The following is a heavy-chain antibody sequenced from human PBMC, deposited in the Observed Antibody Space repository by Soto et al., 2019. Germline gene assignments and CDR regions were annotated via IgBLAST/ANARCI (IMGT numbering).Heavy chain of an antibody. J-gene: IGHJ5*01. CDR2: IFHSGIT. CDR3: ARDRYFYDSAGYYRTLDS. CDR1: GGSFNNDY. V-gene: IGHV4-59*01. D-gene: IGHD3-22*01. Sequence: SETLSLTCTISGGSFNNDYWTWIRRSPGKGLEWIGYIFHSGITDYNPSVKSRVTISIDKSKNLLSLKLTSVTAADTAVYYCARDRYFYDSAGYYRTLDSWGQGILVTVSS.